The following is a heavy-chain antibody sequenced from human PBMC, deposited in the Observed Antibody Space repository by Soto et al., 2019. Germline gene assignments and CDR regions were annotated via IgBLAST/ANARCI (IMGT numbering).Heavy chain of an antibody. Sequence: EVQLVESGGGLVQPGGSLRLSCAASGFTFSGYSLDWVRQAPGKGLEWVSHIDRSSSSIYYADSVTGRFTISRDSAKKSVHMQMNSLGADDTDVYYCARVSPEVGLYYMDVWGKGTAVTVSS. CDR1: GFTFSGYS. V-gene: IGHV3-48*04. CDR3: ARVSPEVGLYYMDV. J-gene: IGHJ6*03. CDR2: IDRSSSSI. D-gene: IGHD1-26*01.